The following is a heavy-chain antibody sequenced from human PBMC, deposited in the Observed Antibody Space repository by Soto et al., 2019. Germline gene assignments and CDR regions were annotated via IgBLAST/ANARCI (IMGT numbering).Heavy chain of an antibody. CDR1: GATLDTFINYG. V-gene: IGHV1-69*12. CDR3: ARGAATNILVLMYDALEM. Sequence: QVQLVQSGAEVKKPGSSVRVSCKASGATLDTFINYGITWVRQAPGQGLEWMGGIIPVFGAANHAQKFQGRVTISADESTMTVNMELSSLRSEDTAVYYCARGAATNILVLMYDALEMWGQGTMVTVSS. J-gene: IGHJ3*02. D-gene: IGHD2-15*01. CDR2: IIPVFGAA.